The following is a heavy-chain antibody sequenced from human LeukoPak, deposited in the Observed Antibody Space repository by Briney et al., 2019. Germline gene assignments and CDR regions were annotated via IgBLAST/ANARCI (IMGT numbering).Heavy chain of an antibody. J-gene: IGHJ4*02. CDR3: AKDYCSSSTCRSDY. CDR2: IGYDGNNK. CDR1: GFTFSSYG. Sequence: TGGSLRLSCAASGFTFSSYGMHWVRQAPGKGLEWVAFIGYDGNNKYYGDSVKGRFTISRDNSKNTLYLQMNSLRAEDTAVYYCAKDYCSSSTCRSDYWGQGTLVTVSS. D-gene: IGHD2-2*01. V-gene: IGHV3-30*02.